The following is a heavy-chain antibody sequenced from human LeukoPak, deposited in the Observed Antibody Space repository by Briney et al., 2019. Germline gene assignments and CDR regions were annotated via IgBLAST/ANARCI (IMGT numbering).Heavy chain of an antibody. CDR1: GFTFSNYC. V-gene: IGHV3-7*04. CDR3: ARDLGYYRADY. D-gene: IGHD1-26*01. J-gene: IGHJ4*02. CDR2: IKEDGSEK. Sequence: GGSLRLSCAASGFTFSNYCMSWVRQAPGKGLEWVANIKEDGSEKYYVDSVKGRFTISRDNAKNSLYLQMNSLRAEDTTVYYCARDLGYYRADYWGQGTLVTVSS.